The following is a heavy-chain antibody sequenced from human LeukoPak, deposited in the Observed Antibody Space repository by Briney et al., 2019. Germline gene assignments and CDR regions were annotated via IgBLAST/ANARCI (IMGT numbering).Heavy chain of an antibody. CDR2: IYYSGST. Sequence: SETLSLTCIVSGGSISSYYWSWIRQPPGRGLEWIGYIYYSGSTNYNPSLKSRVTISVDTSKNQFSLKLSSVTAADTAVYYCARGHDYGDYGSCYFDYWGQGTLVTVSS. V-gene: IGHV4-59*01. J-gene: IGHJ4*02. D-gene: IGHD4-17*01. CDR1: GGSISSYY. CDR3: ARGHDYGDYGSCYFDY.